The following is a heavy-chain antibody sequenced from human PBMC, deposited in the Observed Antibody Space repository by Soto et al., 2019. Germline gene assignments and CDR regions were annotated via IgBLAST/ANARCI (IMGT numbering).Heavy chain of an antibody. V-gene: IGHV4-31*03. CDR2: IYNSGST. Sequence: QVQLQESGPGLVKPSQTLSLTCIVSGDSIGSGGYSWSWIRQHPGQGLEWIGNIYNSGSTHYNPSRTSRVTISGDMSQNQFSLKLSSVTAADTAVYYCAGAPQHPYAYWYFDLWGRGTLVTVSS. CDR3: AGAPQHPYAYWYFDL. CDR1: GDSIGSGGYS. J-gene: IGHJ2*01. D-gene: IGHD4-17*01.